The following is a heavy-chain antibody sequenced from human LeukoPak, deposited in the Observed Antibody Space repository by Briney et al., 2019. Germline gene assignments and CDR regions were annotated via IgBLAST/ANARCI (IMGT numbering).Heavy chain of an antibody. CDR2: ISAYNGNT. CDR3: ARDALIAAAGRGDY. V-gene: IGHV1-18*01. J-gene: IGHJ4*02. D-gene: IGHD6-13*01. CDR1: GYTFTSYG. Sequence: ASVKVSCKASGYTFTSYGISWVRQAPGQGLEWMGWISAYNGNTNYAQKLQGRVTMTTDTSTSTAYMELRSLRSEDTAVYYCARDALIAAAGRGDYWGQGTLVTVSS.